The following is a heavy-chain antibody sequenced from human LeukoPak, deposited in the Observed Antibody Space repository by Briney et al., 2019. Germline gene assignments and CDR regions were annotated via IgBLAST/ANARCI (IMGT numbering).Heavy chain of an antibody. CDR3: ARDKWLIPGCRGCYI. J-gene: IGHJ3*02. CDR2: INPNSGGT. D-gene: IGHD6-19*01. V-gene: IGHV1-2*02. CDR1: GYTFTGYY. Sequence: GASVKVSCKASGYTFTGYYMHWVRQAPGQGLEWMGWINPNSGGTNYAQKFQGRVTMTRDTSISTAYMELSRLRSDDTAVYYCARDKWLIPGCRGCYIWGQGTMVTVSS.